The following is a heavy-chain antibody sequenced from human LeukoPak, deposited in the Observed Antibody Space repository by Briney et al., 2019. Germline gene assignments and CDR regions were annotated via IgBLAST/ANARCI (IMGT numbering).Heavy chain of an antibody. CDR2: ISYDGSNK. CDR3: AKVRGDYYDSSGYSYYFDY. CDR1: GFTFSSYG. V-gene: IGHV3-30*18. D-gene: IGHD3-22*01. J-gene: IGHJ4*02. Sequence: GGSLRLSCAASGFTFSSYGMHWVRQAPGKGLEWVAVISYDGSNKYYADSVKGRFTISRDNSKNTLYLQMNSLRAEDTAVYYCAKVRGDYYDSSGYSYYFDYWGQGTLVTVSS.